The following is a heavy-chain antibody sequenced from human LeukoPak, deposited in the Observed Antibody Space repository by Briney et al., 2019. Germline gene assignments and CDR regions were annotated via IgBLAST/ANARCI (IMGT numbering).Heavy chain of an antibody. V-gene: IGHV1-69*05. CDR3: AITLGYCSSTSCSLGWFDP. J-gene: IGHJ5*02. D-gene: IGHD2-2*01. CDR2: IIPIFGTA. CDR1: GGTFSSYA. Sequence: SVKVSCKASGGTFSSYAISWVRQAPGQGLEWMGGIIPIFGTANYAQKFQGRVTITTDESTSTAYMELSSLRSEDTAVYYCAITLGYCSSTSCSLGWFDPWGQGTLVTVSS.